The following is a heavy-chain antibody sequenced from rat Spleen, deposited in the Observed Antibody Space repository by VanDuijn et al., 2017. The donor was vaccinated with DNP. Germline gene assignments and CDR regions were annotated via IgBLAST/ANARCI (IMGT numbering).Heavy chain of an antibody. Sequence: EVQLVESGGGLVQPGRSLKLSCAASGFTFSDYNMAWVRQAPKKGLEWVATISDDGNSTYYGDSVKGRFAISRDNAKSTLYLQMNSLRSEDMATYYCVRWNSGHFDYWGQGVMVTVSS. V-gene: IGHV5-7*01. CDR1: GFTFSDYN. D-gene: IGHD4-3*01. CDR3: VRWNSGHFDY. J-gene: IGHJ2*01. CDR2: ISDDGNST.